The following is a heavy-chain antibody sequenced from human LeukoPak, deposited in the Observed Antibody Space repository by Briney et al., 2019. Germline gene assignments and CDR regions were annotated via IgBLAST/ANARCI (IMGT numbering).Heavy chain of an antibody. CDR2: INPNSGGA. CDR3: ARTVYDSSGYYSRGDY. CDR1: GYTFTGYS. J-gene: IGHJ4*02. Sequence: ASVKVSCKASGYTFTGYSMHWVRQAPGQGLEWMGWINPNSGGADYAQKFQGRVTMTRDTSISTAYMALSRLRSDDTAVYYCARTVYDSSGYYSRGDYWGQGTLVTVSS. D-gene: IGHD3-22*01. V-gene: IGHV1-2*02.